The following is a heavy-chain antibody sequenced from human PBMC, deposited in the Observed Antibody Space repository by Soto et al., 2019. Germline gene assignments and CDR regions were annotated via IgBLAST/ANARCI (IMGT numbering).Heavy chain of an antibody. CDR1: GGSISSGGYY. J-gene: IGHJ4*02. CDR2: IYYSGST. D-gene: IGHD3-10*01. V-gene: IGHV4-31*03. Sequence: SETLSLTCTVSGGSISSGGYYWSWIRQHPGKGLEWIGYIYYSGSTYYNPSLKSRVTISVDTSTNQFSLKLSSVTAADTAVYYCARDLRDYYGSGSYRYFDYWGQGTLVTVSS. CDR3: ARDLRDYYGSGSYRYFDY.